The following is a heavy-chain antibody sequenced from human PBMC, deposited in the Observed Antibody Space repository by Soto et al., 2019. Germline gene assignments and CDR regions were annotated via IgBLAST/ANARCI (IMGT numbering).Heavy chain of an antibody. V-gene: IGHV3-48*02. CDR1: GFTFSGYS. CDR3: AREDILGVRSFDY. Sequence: GGSLRLSCAASGFTFSGYSVNWVRQAPGKGLEWVSYISSGSKTIYYAESVKGRFTVSRDNARNSQYLQMNSLRDEDTAVYYCAREDILGVRSFDYWGQGTMVTVYS. CDR2: ISSGSKTI. D-gene: IGHD3-9*01. J-gene: IGHJ4*02.